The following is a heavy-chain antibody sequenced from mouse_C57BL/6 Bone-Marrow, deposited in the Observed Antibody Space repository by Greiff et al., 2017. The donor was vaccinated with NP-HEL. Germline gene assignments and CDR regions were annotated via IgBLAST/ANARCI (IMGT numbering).Heavy chain of an antibody. V-gene: IGHV5-16*01. CDR1: GFTFSDYY. CDR2: INYDGSSI. CDR3: ARDRYDGDYFDY. D-gene: IGHD2-14*01. J-gene: IGHJ2*01. Sequence: EVKVVESEGGLVQPGSSMKLSCTASGFTFSDYYMAWVRQVPEKGLEWVANINYDGSSIYYLDSLKSRFIISRDNAKNILYLQMSSLKSEDTATDYCARDRYDGDYFDYWGQGTTLTVSS.